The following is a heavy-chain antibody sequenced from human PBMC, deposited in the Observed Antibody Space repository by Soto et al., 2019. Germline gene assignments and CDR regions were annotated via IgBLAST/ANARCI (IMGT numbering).Heavy chain of an antibody. D-gene: IGHD4-17*01. CDR2: VSGSGGST. V-gene: IGHV3-23*01. Sequence: EVQLLESGGGLVQPGGSLGLSLAASGFTFSNYAMNWVRKVPGRGLEWVSTVSGSGGSTSYADSVKGRFTISRDNSENTLYLQMNSLRAEDTAVYYCAKLTYGDPVDYWGQGTLVTVSS. CDR3: AKLTYGDPVDY. CDR1: GFTFSNYA. J-gene: IGHJ4*02.